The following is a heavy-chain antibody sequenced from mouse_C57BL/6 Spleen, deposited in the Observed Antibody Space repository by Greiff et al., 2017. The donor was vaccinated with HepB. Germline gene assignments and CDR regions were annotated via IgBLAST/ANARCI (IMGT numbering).Heavy chain of an antibody. CDR3: ARRAVINYFDY. J-gene: IGHJ2*01. CDR2: ISYDGSN. CDR1: GYSITSGYY. D-gene: IGHD2-4*01. V-gene: IGHV3-6*01. Sequence: EVKVEESGPGLVKPSQSLSLTCSVTGYSITSGYYWNWIRQFPGNKLEWMGYISYDGSNNYNPSLKNRISITRDTSKNQFFLKLNSVTTEDTATYYCARRAVINYFDYWGQGTTLTVSS.